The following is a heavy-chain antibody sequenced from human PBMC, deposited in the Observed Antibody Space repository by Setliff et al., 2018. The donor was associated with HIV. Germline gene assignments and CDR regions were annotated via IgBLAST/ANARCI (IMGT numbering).Heavy chain of an antibody. CDR3: ARLAGGYADY. D-gene: IGHD5-12*01. CDR1: GASFTTHY. Sequence: PSETLSLTCTVSGASFTTHYWSLIRQPPGKGLEWIGNVYYTGSTNYNPSLKSRITISIDTSKSQFSLKLSSVTAADTAVYYCARLAGGYADYWGQGTLVTVSS. V-gene: IGHV4-59*08. J-gene: IGHJ4*02. CDR2: VYYTGST.